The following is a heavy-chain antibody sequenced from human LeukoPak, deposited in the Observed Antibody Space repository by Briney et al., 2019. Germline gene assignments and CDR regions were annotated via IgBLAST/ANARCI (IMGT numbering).Heavy chain of an antibody. Sequence: KAGGSLRLSCAASGFTFSSYEMNWVRQAPGKGLEGVSYISSSCSTIYYADSVKGRFTISRDNAKTSLYLQMNSLRAEDTAVYYCARDRYSAIRASGWYFDLWGRGTLVTVSS. V-gene: IGHV3-48*03. CDR3: ARDRYSAIRASGWYFDL. CDR2: ISSSCSTI. J-gene: IGHJ2*01. CDR1: GFTFSSYE. D-gene: IGHD4-11*01.